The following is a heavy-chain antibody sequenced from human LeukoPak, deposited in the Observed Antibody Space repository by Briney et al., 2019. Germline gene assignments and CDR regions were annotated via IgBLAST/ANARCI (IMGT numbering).Heavy chain of an antibody. CDR3: ARGRRGLSIGYCSSTSCPQKYFDY. Sequence: SETLSLTCAVYGGSFSGYYWSWIRQPPGKGLEWIGEINHSGSTNYNPSLKSRVTISADTSKNQFSLKLSSVTAADTAVYYCARGRRGLSIGYCSSTSCPQKYFDYWGQGTLVTVSS. D-gene: IGHD2-2*01. V-gene: IGHV4-34*01. J-gene: IGHJ4*02. CDR2: INHSGST. CDR1: GGSFSGYY.